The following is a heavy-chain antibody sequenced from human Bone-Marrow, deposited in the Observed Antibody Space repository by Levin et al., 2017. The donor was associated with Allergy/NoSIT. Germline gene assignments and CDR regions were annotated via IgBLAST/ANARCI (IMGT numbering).Heavy chain of an antibody. CDR1: GFTFSNYW. CDR3: TKSDWFDP. V-gene: IGHV3-74*01. J-gene: IGHJ5*02. CDR2: IKYDGTVT. Sequence: SGESLKISCAASGFTFSNYWMHWVRQGPGKGLVWVARIKYDGTVTSYADSVKGRFTISRDNARNTLYLQMNNLRVEDTAVYYCTKSDWFDPWGQGTLVTVSS.